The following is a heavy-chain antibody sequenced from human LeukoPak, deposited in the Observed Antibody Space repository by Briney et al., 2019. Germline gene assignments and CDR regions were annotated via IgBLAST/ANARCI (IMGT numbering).Heavy chain of an antibody. CDR1: GGSFSGYY. V-gene: IGHV4-34*01. J-gene: IGHJ6*02. Sequence: SETLSLTCAVYGGSFSGYYWSWIRQPPGKGLEWIGEINHSGGTNYNPSLKSRVTISVDTSKNQFSLKLSSVTAADTAVYYCARGRYSYGFGRYYYYGMDVWGQGTTVTVSS. CDR2: INHSGGT. CDR3: ARGRYSYGFGRYYYYGMDV. D-gene: IGHD5-18*01.